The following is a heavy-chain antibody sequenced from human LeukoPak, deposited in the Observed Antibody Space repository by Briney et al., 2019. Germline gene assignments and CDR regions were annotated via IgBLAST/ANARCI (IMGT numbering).Heavy chain of an antibody. D-gene: IGHD3-9*01. V-gene: IGHV4-59*01. CDR1: GGSISSYY. Sequence: SETLSLTCTVSGGSISSYYWSWIRQPPGMGLEWIGYINYSGSTNYNPSLKSRVTISVDTSKNQFSLKLSSVTAADTAVYYCARGGLRYFDWLLPERGDNWFDPWGQGTLVTVSS. CDR3: ARGGLRYFDWLLPERGDNWFDP. J-gene: IGHJ5*02. CDR2: INYSGST.